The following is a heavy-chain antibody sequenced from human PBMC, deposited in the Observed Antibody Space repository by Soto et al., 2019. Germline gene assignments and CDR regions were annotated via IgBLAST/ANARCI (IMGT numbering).Heavy chain of an antibody. V-gene: IGHV4-31*03. CDR3: ARSTSLTAFDI. D-gene: IGHD2-2*01. J-gene: IGHJ3*02. CDR2: IYYSGST. CDR1: GGSISSGGYY. Sequence: SETLSLTCTVSGGSISSGGYYWSWIRQHPGKGLEWIGYIYYSGSTYYNPSLRSRVTISVDTSKNQFSLKLSSVTAADTAVYYCARSTSLTAFDIWGQGTMVTVSS.